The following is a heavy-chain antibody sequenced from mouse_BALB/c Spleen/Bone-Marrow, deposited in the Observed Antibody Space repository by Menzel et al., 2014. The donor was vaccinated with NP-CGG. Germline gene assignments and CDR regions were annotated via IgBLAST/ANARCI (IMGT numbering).Heavy chain of an antibody. CDR3: ARTYYDYDWFAY. D-gene: IGHD2-4*01. CDR1: GYTFTSYW. Sequence: QVQLKQSGVEFVKPGASVKLSCKASGYTFTSYWMHWVKQRPGQGLEWIGEIDPSDSYTKYNQNFKGKATLIVDKSSSTAYMQLSSLTSEDSAVYYCARTYYDYDWFAYWGQGTLVTVSA. J-gene: IGHJ3*01. CDR2: IDPSDSYT. V-gene: IGHV1-69*02.